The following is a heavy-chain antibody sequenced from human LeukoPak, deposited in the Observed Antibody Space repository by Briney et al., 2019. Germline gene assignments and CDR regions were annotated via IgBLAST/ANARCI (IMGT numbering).Heavy chain of an antibody. V-gene: IGHV1-2*02. CDR3: ARSAPRYGFFPYYYYYMDV. J-gene: IGHJ6*03. CDR2: INPNSGGT. CDR1: GYTFTGYY. Sequence: GASVKVSCKASGYTFTGYYMHWVRQAPGQGLEWMGWINPNSGGTNYAQKFQGRVTMTRDTSISTAYMELSRLRSDDTAVYYCARSAPRYGFFPYYYYYMDVWGKGTTVTVSS. D-gene: IGHD5-18*01.